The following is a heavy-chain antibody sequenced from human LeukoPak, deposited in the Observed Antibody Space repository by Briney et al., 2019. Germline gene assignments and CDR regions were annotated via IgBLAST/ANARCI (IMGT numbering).Heavy chain of an antibody. V-gene: IGHV1-69*04. CDR3: ARETYSSSTPRKNWFDP. D-gene: IGHD6-6*01. J-gene: IGHJ5*02. Sequence: SVKVSCKASGGTFSSYAISWVRQAPGQGLEWMGRIIPILGIANYAQKVQGRVTITADKSTSTAYMELSSLRSEDTAVCYCARETYSSSTPRKNWFDPWGQGTLVTVSS. CDR2: IIPILGIA. CDR1: GGTFSSYA.